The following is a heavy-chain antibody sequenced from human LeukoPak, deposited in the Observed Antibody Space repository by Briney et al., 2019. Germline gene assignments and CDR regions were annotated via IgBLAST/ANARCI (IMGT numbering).Heavy chain of an antibody. CDR1: GDSVSSNSAA. V-gene: IGHV6-1*01. J-gene: IGHJ3*02. CDR3: ARDQGALNI. Sequence: SQTLSLTCDISGDSVSSNSAAWNWIRQSPSRGLEWLGRTYYRSKWYNDYSVYVKGRITITPDASKNQFSLQLNSVTPEDTAVYYCARDQGALNIWGQGTMVTVSS. CDR2: TYYRSKWYN.